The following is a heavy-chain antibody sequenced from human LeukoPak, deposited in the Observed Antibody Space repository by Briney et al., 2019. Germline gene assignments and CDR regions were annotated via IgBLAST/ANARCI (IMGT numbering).Heavy chain of an antibody. V-gene: IGHV1-24*01. Sequence: GASVKVSCKVSGYTLTELSMHWLRQAPGKGLEWMGGFDPEDGETIYAQKFQGRVTMTEDTSTDTAYMELSSLRSEDTAVYYCATVLRTAMVPDYWGQGTLVTVSS. J-gene: IGHJ4*02. CDR2: FDPEDGET. CDR3: ATVLRTAMVPDY. CDR1: GYTLTELS. D-gene: IGHD5-18*01.